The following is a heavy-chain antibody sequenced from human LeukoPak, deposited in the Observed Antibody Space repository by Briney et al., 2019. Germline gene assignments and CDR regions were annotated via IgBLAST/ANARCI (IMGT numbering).Heavy chain of an antibody. V-gene: IGHV4-38-2*01. Sequence: SETLSLTCAVSGYSIIGGYYWGWIRQPPGKGLEWVGSIYNGGSTYYNPSLQSRVTISIDTYKNQFSLKLSSVTAADTAVYYCARTRFKTAYSYDSSGYFLDYWGQGTLVTVSS. D-gene: IGHD3-22*01. CDR2: IYNGGST. J-gene: IGHJ4*02. CDR3: ARTRFKTAYSYDSSGYFLDY. CDR1: GYSIIGGYY.